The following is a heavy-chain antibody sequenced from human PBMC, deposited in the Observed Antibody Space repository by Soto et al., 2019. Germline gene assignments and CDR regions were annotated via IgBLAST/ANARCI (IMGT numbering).Heavy chain of an antibody. CDR1: GGTFSSYA. D-gene: IGHD3-10*01. V-gene: IGHV1-69*13. CDR3: VLWFGELGPFDP. Sequence: ASVKVSCKASGGTFSSYAISWVRQAPGQGLEWMGGIIPIFGTANYAQKFQGRVTITADESTSTAYMELSSLRSEDTAVYYCVLWFGELGPFDPWGQGTLVTVSS. CDR2: IIPIFGTA. J-gene: IGHJ5*02.